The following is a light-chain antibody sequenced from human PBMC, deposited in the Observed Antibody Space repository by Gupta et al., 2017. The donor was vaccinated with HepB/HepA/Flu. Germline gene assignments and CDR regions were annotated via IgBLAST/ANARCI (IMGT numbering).Light chain of an antibody. V-gene: IGLV2-18*02. CDR3: SSFTSSITVV. CDR2: EVS. Sequence: QSALTQHPSVSGSPGQSVTISCTGTSSDVGGYNRVSWYQQPPGTAPKLMIYEVSNRPSGVPDRFSGSKSGNTASLTISGLQAEDEADYYCSSFTSSITVVFGGGTKVTVL. J-gene: IGLJ2*01. CDR1: SSDVGGYNR.